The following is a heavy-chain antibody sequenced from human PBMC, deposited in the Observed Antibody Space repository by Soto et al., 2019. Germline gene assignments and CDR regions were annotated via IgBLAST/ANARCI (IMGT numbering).Heavy chain of an antibody. V-gene: IGHV1-3*01. D-gene: IGHD2-2*01. J-gene: IGHJ6*02. Sequence: GASVKVSCKASGYSFTSYAIYWVRQAPGQKLEWMGWINAGNGNTKYSQKLQGRVTFTGDTSASTAHMELSGLRSEDTAVYFCARGVENIVVVLDVFGYYGMDVWGQGTTVTVSS. CDR2: INAGNGNT. CDR1: GYSFTSYA. CDR3: ARGVENIVVVLDVFGYYGMDV.